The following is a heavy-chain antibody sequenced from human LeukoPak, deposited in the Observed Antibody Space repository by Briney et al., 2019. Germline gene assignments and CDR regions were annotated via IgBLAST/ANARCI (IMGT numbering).Heavy chain of an antibody. J-gene: IGHJ3*02. D-gene: IGHD4-17*01. CDR1: GFTFSSYA. CDR2: ISGSGGST. Sequence: GGSLILSCATPGFTFSSYAMSWVRQAPGKGLERVSAISGSGGSTYYADYVKGRFTISRDNSKNTLYLQMNSLRAEDTAVYYCAKGDYGDYVVYAFDIWGQGTMVTVSS. CDR3: AKGDYGDYVVYAFDI. V-gene: IGHV3-23*01.